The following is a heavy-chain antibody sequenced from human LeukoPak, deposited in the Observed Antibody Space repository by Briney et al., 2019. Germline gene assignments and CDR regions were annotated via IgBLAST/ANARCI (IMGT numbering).Heavy chain of an antibody. D-gene: IGHD3-22*01. CDR3: ARRYYDSSGYYLPDY. V-gene: IGHV3-11*03. Sequence: GGSLRLSCAASGFTFSVYYMSWIRQAPGKGLEWVSYISSSSSYTNYADSVKGRFTISRDNAKNSLYLQMNSLRAEDTAVYYCARRYYDSSGYYLPDYWGQGTLVTVPS. J-gene: IGHJ4*02. CDR1: GFTFSVYY. CDR2: ISSSSSYT.